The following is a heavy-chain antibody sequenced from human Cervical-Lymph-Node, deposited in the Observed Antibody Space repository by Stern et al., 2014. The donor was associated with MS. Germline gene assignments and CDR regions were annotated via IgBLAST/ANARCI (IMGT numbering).Heavy chain of an antibody. Sequence: VQLVQSGGGLVQPGGSLRLSCATSGFTLSTYWMHWVRQAPGKGLVWVSRVHSDGSSTTYADSVKGRFTISRDNAKNTLYLQMNSLRAEDTAVYYCARGVMVAATYAFDIWGQGTMVTVPS. CDR3: ARGVMVAATYAFDI. J-gene: IGHJ3*02. CDR2: VHSDGSST. D-gene: IGHD2-15*01. CDR1: GFTLSTYW. V-gene: IGHV3-74*02.